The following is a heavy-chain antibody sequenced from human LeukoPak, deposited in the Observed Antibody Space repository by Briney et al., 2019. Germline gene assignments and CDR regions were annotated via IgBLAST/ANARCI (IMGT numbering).Heavy chain of an antibody. D-gene: IGHD3-22*01. CDR3: ATDRERDPSVYYLV. CDR2: IDGSGGST. CDR1: GFTFSSYA. Sequence: GGSLRLSCGVSGFTFSSYAMSWVRQAPGRGLEWVSAIDGSGGSTYYADSVKGRFTISRDNSKNTLYVQMNSLRADDTAVYYCATDRERDPSVYYLVGGQGTLITVSS. J-gene: IGHJ4*02. V-gene: IGHV3-23*01.